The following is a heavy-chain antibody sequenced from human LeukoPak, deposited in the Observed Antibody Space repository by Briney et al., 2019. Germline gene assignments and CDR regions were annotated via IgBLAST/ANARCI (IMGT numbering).Heavy chain of an antibody. CDR3: ASQLGGTTFH. CDR1: GGSISSYY. CDR2: VYYNGIT. Sequence: SETLSLTCTVSGGSISSYYWSWIRQPPGKGLEWIGYVYYNGITNYNPSLKSRVSISLDTSKNQFSLRLNSVTAAETAVYYCASQLGGTTFHWGQGALVTVSS. J-gene: IGHJ4*02. V-gene: IGHV4-59*01. D-gene: IGHD1/OR15-1a*01.